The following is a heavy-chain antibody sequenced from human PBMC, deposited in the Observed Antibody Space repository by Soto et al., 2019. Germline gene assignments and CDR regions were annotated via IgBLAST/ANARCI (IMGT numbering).Heavy chain of an antibody. Sequence: HPGGSLRLSCAASGFTFSSYGMHWVRQAPGKGLEWVAVIWYDGSNKYYADSVKGRFTISRDNSKNTLYLQMNSLRAEDTAVYYCASGPYYYDSSAPFAYWGQGTLVTVSS. V-gene: IGHV3-33*01. D-gene: IGHD3-22*01. CDR3: ASGPYYYDSSAPFAY. CDR1: GFTFSSYG. J-gene: IGHJ4*02. CDR2: IWYDGSNK.